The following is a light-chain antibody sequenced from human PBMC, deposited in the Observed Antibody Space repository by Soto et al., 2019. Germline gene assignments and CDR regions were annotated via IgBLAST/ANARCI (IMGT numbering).Light chain of an antibody. J-gene: IGKJ4*01. V-gene: IGKV3-15*01. CDR2: AAS. CDR3: QQYKDWPLT. Sequence: EIGFSHSPCTLSLSQGERARLSCRTSQSVSNNYLAWYQQKPGQAPRLLIYAASTRATGFPARFSGSGSGTEFTLTISSLQSEDFAVYYCQQYKDWPLTFGGGTKVDIK. CDR1: QSVSNN.